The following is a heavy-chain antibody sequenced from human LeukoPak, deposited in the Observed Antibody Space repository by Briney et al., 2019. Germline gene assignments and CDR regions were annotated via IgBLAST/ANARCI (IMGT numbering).Heavy chain of an antibody. V-gene: IGHV4-38-2*01. CDR1: GFTFSSYA. CDR2: IYYTGST. J-gene: IGHJ4*02. CDR3: SSRAEISFYGSGTYDGTLDY. Sequence: GSLRLSCAASGFTFSSYAMSWVRQAPGKGLEWIGCIYYTGSTYYNPPLKSRVTISLDTSKNHFSLKLTSVTAADTAVYYCSSRAEISFYGSGTYDGTLDYWGQGTPVTVSS. D-gene: IGHD3-10*01.